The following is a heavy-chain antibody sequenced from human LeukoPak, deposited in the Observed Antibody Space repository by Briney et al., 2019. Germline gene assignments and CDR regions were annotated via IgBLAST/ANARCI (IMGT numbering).Heavy chain of an antibody. CDR3: ARDARYCSRTSCRRPFDY. J-gene: IGHJ4*02. V-gene: IGHV1-18*01. CDR1: GYTFTRYG. CDR2: ISAYNGNT. Sequence: ASVKVSCKASGYTFTRYGISWVRQAPGQGLEWMGWISAYNGNTNYAQKLQGRVTMTTDTSTSTAYMELRSLRSDDTAVYYCARDARYCSRTSCRRPFDYWGQGTLVTVSS. D-gene: IGHD2-2*01.